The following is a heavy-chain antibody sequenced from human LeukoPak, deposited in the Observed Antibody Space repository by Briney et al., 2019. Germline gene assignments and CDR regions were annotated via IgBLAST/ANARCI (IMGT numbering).Heavy chain of an antibody. CDR2: IYYSGST. CDR3: ASGSVDTAMAPYYYYYGMDV. V-gene: IGHV4-31*03. CDR1: GGSISSGGYY. Sequence: SQTLSLTCTVSGGSISSGGYYWSWIRQHPGKGLEWIGYIYYSGSTYYNPSLKSRVNISVDTSKNQFSLKLSSVTAADTAVYYCASGSVDTAMAPYYYYYGMDVWGKGTTATVSS. D-gene: IGHD5-18*01. J-gene: IGHJ6*04.